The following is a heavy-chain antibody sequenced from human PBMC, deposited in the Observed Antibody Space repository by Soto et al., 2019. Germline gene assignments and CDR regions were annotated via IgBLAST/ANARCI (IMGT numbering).Heavy chain of an antibody. V-gene: IGHV3-74*01. Sequence: EVKLVESGGGLAQPGGSLRLSCAASGFTFSNYWMYWVRQAPGQGLVWVSRINSDGSVSRYADSVKGRLTISRDDVKNHLYLQVNSLRVEDTAVYYCARGDCVGGSCYSLAGSFYYYVDVWGKGTAVTVFS. CDR2: INSDGSVS. CDR1: GFTFSNYW. CDR3: ARGDCVGGSCYSLAGSFYYYVDV. J-gene: IGHJ6*03. D-gene: IGHD2-15*01.